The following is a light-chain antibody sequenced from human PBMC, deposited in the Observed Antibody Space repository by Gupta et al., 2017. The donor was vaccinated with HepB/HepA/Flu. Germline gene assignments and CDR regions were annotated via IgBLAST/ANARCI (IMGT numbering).Light chain of an antibody. CDR1: QSVSSN. J-gene: IGKJ2*01. CDR3: QQYNNWPPMYT. Sequence: EIVXXQSPXTLSVXXGERATLSCRASQSVSSNLASYQQKPGQAPRPLIYDASTRATGIPARCSGSGSGTEFTLTISSLQSEDVAVYYCQQYNNWPPMYTFGQGTKLEIK. CDR2: DAS. V-gene: IGKV3-15*01.